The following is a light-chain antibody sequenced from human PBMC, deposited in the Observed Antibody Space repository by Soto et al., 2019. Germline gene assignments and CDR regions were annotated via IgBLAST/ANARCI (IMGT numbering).Light chain of an antibody. V-gene: IGKV1-39*01. Sequence: DIQMTQSPSSLSASVGDRVTITFRASQSISSYLNWYQQKPGKAPKLLIYTASNLQSGVPSRFSGSGSGTDFTLTITSLQPEDFATYYCQQSYTSITFGQGTRLEIK. CDR1: QSISSY. CDR2: TAS. CDR3: QQSYTSIT. J-gene: IGKJ5*01.